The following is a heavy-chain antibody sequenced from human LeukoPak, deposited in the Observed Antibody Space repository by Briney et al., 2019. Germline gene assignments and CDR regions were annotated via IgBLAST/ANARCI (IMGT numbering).Heavy chain of an antibody. V-gene: IGHV4-34*01. Sequence: PSETLSLTCAVYGGSFSGYYWSWIRQPPGKGLEWIGEINHSGSTNYNPSLKSRVTISVDTSKNQFSLKLSSVTAADTAVYYCARTVTIFGVVIFYYYMDVWGKGTTATVSS. CDR3: ARTVTIFGVVIFYYYMDV. J-gene: IGHJ6*03. CDR1: GGSFSGYY. CDR2: INHSGST. D-gene: IGHD3-3*01.